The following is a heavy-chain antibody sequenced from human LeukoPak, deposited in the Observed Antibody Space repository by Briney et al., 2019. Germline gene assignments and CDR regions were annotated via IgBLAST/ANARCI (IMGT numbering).Heavy chain of an antibody. CDR3: GSYSGYAQ. Sequence: ASVKVSCKVSGYTLTELSMHWVRQATGQGLEWMGWMNPDSGNTGYAQKFQGRLTMTRDTSINTAYMELSSLTSEDTAVYYCGSYSGYAQWGQGTLVTVSS. CDR2: MNPDSGNT. CDR1: GYTLTELS. V-gene: IGHV1-8*01. D-gene: IGHD5-12*01. J-gene: IGHJ4*02.